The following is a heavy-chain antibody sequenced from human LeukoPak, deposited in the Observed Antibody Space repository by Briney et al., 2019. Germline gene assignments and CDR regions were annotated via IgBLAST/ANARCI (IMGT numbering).Heavy chain of an antibody. Sequence: GGSLRLSCAPSGFTFSSSWMTWVRQAPGKGLEWVAHINEDGSDKYYVDSVTGRFSISRDNTKNSLYLQMSSLRAEDTAVYYCATWSNAWEFDYWGQGTLVSVSS. CDR2: INEDGSDK. CDR1: GFTFSSSW. CDR3: ATWSNAWEFDY. V-gene: IGHV3-7*05. D-gene: IGHD1-26*01. J-gene: IGHJ4*02.